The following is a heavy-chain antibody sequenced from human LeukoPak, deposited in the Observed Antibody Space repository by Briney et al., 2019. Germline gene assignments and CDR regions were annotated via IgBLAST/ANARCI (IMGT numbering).Heavy chain of an antibody. V-gene: IGHV3-74*01. J-gene: IGHJ4*02. D-gene: IGHD2-2*01. Sequence: SGGSLRLSCAASGFTFSSYWMHWVRQAPGKGLVWVSRINSDGTTSYADSVKGRFTISRDNVKNTLYLQMNSLGAEDTAVYYCARDPIIIVPAALDYWGQGTLVTVP. CDR2: INSDGTT. CDR1: GFTFSSYW. CDR3: ARDPIIIVPAALDY.